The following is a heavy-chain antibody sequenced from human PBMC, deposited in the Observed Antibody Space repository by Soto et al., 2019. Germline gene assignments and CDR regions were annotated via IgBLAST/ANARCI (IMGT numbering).Heavy chain of an antibody. CDR3: ARDFWSGYFAFDI. CDR2: IYYSGST. CDR1: GGSIISGGYY. D-gene: IGHD3-3*01. V-gene: IGHV4-31*03. J-gene: IGHJ3*02. Sequence: PSETLSLTCTVSGGSIISGGYYWSWIRQHPGKGLEWIGYIYYSGSTYYNPSLKSRVTISVDTSKNQFSLKLSSVTAADTAVYYCARDFWSGYFAFDIWGQGTMVTVSS.